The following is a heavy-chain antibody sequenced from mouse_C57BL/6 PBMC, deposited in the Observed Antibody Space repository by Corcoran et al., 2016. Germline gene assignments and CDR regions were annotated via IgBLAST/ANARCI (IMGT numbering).Heavy chain of an antibody. J-gene: IGHJ3*01. CDR2: INHNNGGT. CDR1: GYTFTDYY. CDR3: APRSSFAY. D-gene: IGHD1-1*01. V-gene: IGHV1-26*01. Sequence: EVQLQQSGPELVKPGASVKISCKASGYTFTDYYMNWVKQSHGKSLEWIGDINHNNGGTSYNQKFKGKATLTVDKSSSTAYMELRSLTSEDSAVYYCAPRSSFAYWGQGTLVTVSA.